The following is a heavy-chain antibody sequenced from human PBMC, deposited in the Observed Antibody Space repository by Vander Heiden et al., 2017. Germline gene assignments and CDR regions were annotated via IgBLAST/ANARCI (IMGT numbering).Heavy chain of an antibody. Sequence: GATFSSDWMSWVRQAPGKGLEWVANIKQDGSEKYYVDSVKGRFTISRDNAKNSLYLQMNSLRAEDTAVYYCARDRGAYCSGGSCYSDYWGQGTLVTVSS. CDR2: IKQDGSEK. CDR1: GATFSSDW. D-gene: IGHD2-15*01. V-gene: IGHV3-7*01. J-gene: IGHJ4*02. CDR3: ARDRGAYCSGGSCYSDY.